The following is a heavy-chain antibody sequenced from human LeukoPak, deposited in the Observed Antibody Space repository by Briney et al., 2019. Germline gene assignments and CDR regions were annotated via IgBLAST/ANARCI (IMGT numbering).Heavy chain of an antibody. Sequence: GGSLRLSCAASGFTFSSYSMNWVRQAPGKGLEWVGRTRNKANSYTTEYAASVKGRFTISRDDSKNSLYLQMNSLKTEDTAVYYCAASGSYMPNDYWGQGTLVTVSS. D-gene: IGHD3-10*01. CDR2: TRNKANSYTT. V-gene: IGHV3-72*01. CDR3: AASGSYMPNDY. J-gene: IGHJ4*02. CDR1: GFTFSSYS.